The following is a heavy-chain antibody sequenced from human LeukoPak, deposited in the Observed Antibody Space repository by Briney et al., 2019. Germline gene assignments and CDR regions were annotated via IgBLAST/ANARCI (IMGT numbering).Heavy chain of an antibody. J-gene: IGHJ4*02. CDR3: ARGGGSSSQYFDY. V-gene: IGHV3-21*01. CDR1: GFTFSSYS. CDR2: ISSSSSYI. Sequence: PGGSLRLPCAASGFTFSSYSMNWVRQAPGKGLEWVSSISSSSSYIYYADSVKGRFTISRDNAKNSLYLQMNSLRAEDTAVYYCARGGGSSSQYFDYWGQGTLVTVSS. D-gene: IGHD6-6*01.